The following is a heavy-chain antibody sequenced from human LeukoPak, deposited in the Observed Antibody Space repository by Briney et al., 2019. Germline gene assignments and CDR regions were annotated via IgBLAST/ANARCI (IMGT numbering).Heavy chain of an antibody. D-gene: IGHD2-2*01. CDR1: GDSVSGNSVT. V-gene: IGHV6-1*01. Sequence: SQTLSLTCAISGDSVSGNSVTWNWIRQSPSRGLEWLGRTYHRSTWYNDYAVSVRGRITVNPDTSKNQFSLHLNSVTPEDTAVYYCARRLTQYDCFDPWGQGILVTVSS. CDR2: TYHRSTWYN. CDR3: ARRLTQYDCFDP. J-gene: IGHJ5*02.